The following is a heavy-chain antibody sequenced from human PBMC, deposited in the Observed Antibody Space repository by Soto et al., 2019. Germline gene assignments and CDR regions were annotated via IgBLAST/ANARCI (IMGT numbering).Heavy chain of an antibody. Sequence: SQTLSLTCAISGDSVSSNSAAWNWIRQSPSRGLEWLGRTYYRSKWYNDYAVSVKSRITINPDTSKNQFSLQLNSVTPEDTAVYYCARTIRITIFGVVSYYYYGMDVWGQGTTVTVS. D-gene: IGHD3-3*01. CDR1: GDSVSSNSAA. J-gene: IGHJ6*02. V-gene: IGHV6-1*01. CDR2: TYYRSKWYN. CDR3: ARTIRITIFGVVSYYYYGMDV.